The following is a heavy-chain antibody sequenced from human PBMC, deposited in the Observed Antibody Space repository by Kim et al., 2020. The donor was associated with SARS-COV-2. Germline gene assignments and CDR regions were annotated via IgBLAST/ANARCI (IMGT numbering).Heavy chain of an antibody. CDR3: ARDVREVINWFDP. D-gene: IGHD3-10*01. Sequence: NPSLKSRVTRAVDTANTPFSLKLSSVTAADTAVYYCARDVREVINWFDPWGQGALVTVSS. J-gene: IGHJ5*02. V-gene: IGHV4-30-2*05.